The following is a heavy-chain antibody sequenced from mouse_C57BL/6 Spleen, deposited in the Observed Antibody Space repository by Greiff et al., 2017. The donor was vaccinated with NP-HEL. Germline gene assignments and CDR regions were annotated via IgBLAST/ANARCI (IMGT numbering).Heavy chain of an antibody. CDR1: GYTFTDYY. V-gene: IGHV1-18*01. D-gene: IGHD6-1*01. J-gene: IGHJ3*01. CDR3: ARSSDFFAY. Sequence: EVQLQQSGPELVKPGASVKIPCKASGYTFTDYYMDWVKQSHGKSLEWIGDINPNNGGTIYNQKFKGKATLTVDKSSSTAYMELRSLTSEDTAVYYCARSSDFFAYWGQGTLVTVSA. CDR2: INPNNGGT.